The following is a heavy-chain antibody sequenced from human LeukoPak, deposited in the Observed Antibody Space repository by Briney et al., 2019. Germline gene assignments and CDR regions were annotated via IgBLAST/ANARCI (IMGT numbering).Heavy chain of an antibody. CDR1: GGTFNSYT. D-gene: IGHD2-15*01. Sequence: GASVKVSCKASGGTFNSYTISWVRQAPGQGLEWMGRIIPIFGTANYAQKFQGRVTITADESTSTAYMELSSLRSEDTAVYYCAGGEYCSGGSCYAGFDYWGQGTLVTVSS. V-gene: IGHV1-69*13. CDR3: AGGEYCSGGSCYAGFDY. CDR2: IIPIFGTA. J-gene: IGHJ4*02.